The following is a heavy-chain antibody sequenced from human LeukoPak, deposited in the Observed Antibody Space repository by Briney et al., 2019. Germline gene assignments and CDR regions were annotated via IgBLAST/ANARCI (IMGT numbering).Heavy chain of an antibody. CDR2: INPSGGRT. D-gene: IGHD3-22*01. CDR3: ARDQYDSSGYDSPDAFDI. CDR1: GYTFTSYY. V-gene: IGHV1-46*01. J-gene: IGHJ3*02. Sequence: ASVKVSCKASGYTFTSYYMHWVRQAPGQGLEWMGIINPSGGRTSYAQKFQGRVTMTRDTSTSTVYIELSSLRSEDTAVYYCARDQYDSSGYDSPDAFDIWGQGTMVTVSS.